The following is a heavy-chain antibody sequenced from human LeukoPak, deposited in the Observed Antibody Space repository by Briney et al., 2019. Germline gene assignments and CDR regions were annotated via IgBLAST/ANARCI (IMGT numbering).Heavy chain of an antibody. CDR1: GFTFSDYY. Sequence: PGGSLRLSCAASGFTFSDYYMSWIRQAPGKGLEWVSAIRGNAAQTFYADSVRGRFTISRDNSKNTLYLEMNSLRAEDSAVYYCAKSLPYAVYCSGDGPYYFEYWGQGAQVTVSS. CDR3: AKSLPYAVYCSGDGPYYFEY. J-gene: IGHJ4*02. D-gene: IGHD2-15*01. V-gene: IGHV3-23*01. CDR2: IRGNAAQT.